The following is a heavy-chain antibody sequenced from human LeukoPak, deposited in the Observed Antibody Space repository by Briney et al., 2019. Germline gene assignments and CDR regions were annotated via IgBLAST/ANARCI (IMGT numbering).Heavy chain of an antibody. Sequence: GGSLRLSCAASGFIFSNYGMSWVRQAPGKGLEWVSAISGSGGFTYYADSVKGWFTVSRDNSKHPLYLQMTSLRAEDTAVYYCAKDQGYYDSSGYYSPFDYWGQGTLVTVSS. V-gene: IGHV3-23*01. CDR1: GFIFSNYG. CDR3: AKDQGYYDSSGYYSPFDY. D-gene: IGHD3-22*01. CDR2: ISGSGGFT. J-gene: IGHJ4*02.